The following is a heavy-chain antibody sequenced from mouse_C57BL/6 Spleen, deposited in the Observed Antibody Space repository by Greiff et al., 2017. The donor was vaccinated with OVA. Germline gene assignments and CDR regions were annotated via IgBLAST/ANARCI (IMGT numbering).Heavy chain of an antibody. CDR1: GYTFTTYP. V-gene: IGHV1-47*01. J-gene: IGHJ3*01. D-gene: IGHD2-4*01. CDR2: FHPYNDDT. Sequence: QVQLQQSGAELVKPGASVKMSCKASGYTFTTYPIDWMKQNHGQSLEWIGNFHPYNDDTKYNEKFKGKATLTVEKSSSTVYLELSRLTSDDSAVYDCAKGSDYGEFAYWGQGTLVTVSA. CDR3: AKGSDYGEFAY.